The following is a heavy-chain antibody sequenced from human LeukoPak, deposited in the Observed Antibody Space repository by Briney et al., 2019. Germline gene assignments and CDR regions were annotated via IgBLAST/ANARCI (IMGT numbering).Heavy chain of an antibody. J-gene: IGHJ5*02. CDR3: ARAYYYGSGSYYSWFDP. Sequence: ASVKVSCKASGYTFTSYDSNWVRQATGQGLEWMGWMNPNSGNTGYAQKFQGRVNMTRNTSISTAYMELRRLRSEDTAVYYCARAYYYGSGSYYSWFDPWGQGNLVTVSS. CDR2: MNPNSGNT. V-gene: IGHV1-8*01. CDR1: GYTFTSYD. D-gene: IGHD3-10*01.